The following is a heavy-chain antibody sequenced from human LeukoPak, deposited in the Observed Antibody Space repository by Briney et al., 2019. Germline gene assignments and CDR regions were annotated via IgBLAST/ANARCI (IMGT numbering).Heavy chain of an antibody. D-gene: IGHD3-10*01. Sequence: KPSETLSLTCTVSGGSISSYYWSWIRQPPGKGLEWIGYIYYSGSTNYNPSLKSRVTISVDTSKNQFSLKLSSVTAADTAVYYCAREGWYYGSGVDYWGQGTLVTVSS. CDR1: GGSISSYY. V-gene: IGHV4-59*01. J-gene: IGHJ4*02. CDR2: IYYSGST. CDR3: AREGWYYGSGVDY.